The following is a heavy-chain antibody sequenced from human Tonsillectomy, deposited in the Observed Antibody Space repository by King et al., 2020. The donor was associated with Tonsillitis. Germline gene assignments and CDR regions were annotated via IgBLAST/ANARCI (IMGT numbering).Heavy chain of an antibody. D-gene: IGHD3-10*01. Sequence: VQLQESGPGLVKPSGTLSLTCAVSGGSISSSNWWNWVRQPPGKGLEWIGGIHHSGSTNYNPSLKSRVTISVDKSKNQFSLKLSSVTAADTAVYYCERSVGDYYGSGTHYNFFDYWGQGTLVTVSS. CDR3: ERSVGDYYGSGTHYNFFDY. CDR1: GGSISSSNW. V-gene: IGHV4-4*02. J-gene: IGHJ4*02. CDR2: IHHSGST.